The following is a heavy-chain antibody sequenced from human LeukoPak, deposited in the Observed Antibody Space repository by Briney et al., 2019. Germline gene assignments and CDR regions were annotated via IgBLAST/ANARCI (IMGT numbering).Heavy chain of an antibody. CDR2: IYYSGST. CDR3: ARARRGDYVLGY. V-gene: IGHV4-39*07. Sequence: SETLSLTCTVSGGSISSSSYYWGWIRQPPGKGLEWIGSIYYSGSTYYNPSLKSRVTISVDASKNQFSLKLSSVTAADTAVYYCARARRGDYVLGYWGQGTLVTVSS. CDR1: GGSISSSSYY. D-gene: IGHD4-17*01. J-gene: IGHJ4*02.